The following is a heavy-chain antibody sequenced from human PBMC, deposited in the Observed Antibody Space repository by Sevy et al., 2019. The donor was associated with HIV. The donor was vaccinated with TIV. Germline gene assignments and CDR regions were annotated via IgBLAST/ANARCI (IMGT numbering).Heavy chain of an antibody. V-gene: IGHV1-18*01. CDR3: ARAPSGSQGPGQYFKH. D-gene: IGHD1-26*01. CDR1: GYTFTRYV. CDR2: ISAYNGDT. Sequence: ASVKVSCKASGYTFTRYVITWVRQAPGQGLEWMGRISAYNGDTSYAQKIQGRVTMTTDTSTNTAYMELRSLTSGDTAVYYCARAPSGSQGPGQYFKHRGQGTLVTVSS. J-gene: IGHJ1*01.